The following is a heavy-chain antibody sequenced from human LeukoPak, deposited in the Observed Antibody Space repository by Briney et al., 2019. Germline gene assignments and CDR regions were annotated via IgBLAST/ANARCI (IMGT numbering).Heavy chain of an antibody. Sequence: SETLSLTCTVSGGSISSNSNYWAWIRQPPGRGLEWIGSISYGGSTYYSPSLASRVTISVDTSKNQFSLNLSSVTAADTAVYYCARQALWFFDHWGQGTLVTVSS. V-gene: IGHV4-39*01. J-gene: IGHJ4*02. CDR3: ARQALWFFDH. D-gene: IGHD2-21*01. CDR1: GGSISSNSNY. CDR2: ISYGGST.